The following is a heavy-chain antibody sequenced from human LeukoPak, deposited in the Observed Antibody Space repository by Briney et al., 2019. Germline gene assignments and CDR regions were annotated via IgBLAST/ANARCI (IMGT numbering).Heavy chain of an antibody. CDR1: GFTFSSYG. CDR3: AELGITMIGGV. V-gene: IGHV3-48*04. J-gene: IGHJ6*04. D-gene: IGHD3-10*02. CDR2: ISSSGSTI. Sequence: GGSLRLSCTASGFTFSSYGMDWVRQAPGKGLEWVSYISSSGSTIYYADSVKGRFTISRDNAKNSLYLQMNSLRAEDTAVYYCAELGITMIGGVWGKGTTVTISS.